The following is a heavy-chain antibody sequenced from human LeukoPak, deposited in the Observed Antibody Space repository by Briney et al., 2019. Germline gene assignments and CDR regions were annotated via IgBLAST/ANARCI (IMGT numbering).Heavy chain of an antibody. Sequence: SETLSLTCAVSGHSISSGYYWGWIRQPPGKGLEWIGSFYHSGSTDHNPSLKSRVTISADTSKNQFALKLSSVTAADTAVYYCARSTYSSGWYWDYWGQGTLVTVSS. CDR2: FYHSGST. CDR3: ARSTYSSGWYWDY. D-gene: IGHD6-19*01. V-gene: IGHV4-38-2*01. CDR1: GHSISSGYY. J-gene: IGHJ4*02.